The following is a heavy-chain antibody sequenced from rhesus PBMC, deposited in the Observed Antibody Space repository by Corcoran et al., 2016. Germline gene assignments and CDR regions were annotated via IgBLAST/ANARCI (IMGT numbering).Heavy chain of an antibody. J-gene: IGHJ4*01. CDR3: ARQSIPAAGTFDY. V-gene: IGHV4-160*01. D-gene: IGHD6-31*01. CDR2: FRSGASP. Sequence: QVQLQQWGEGLVKPSETLSLTCAVYGGSISSNYWSWIRQPPGKGLEWIGRFRSGASPNDTTSLKSRVTISVDTSKNQFSLKLTSVTAADPAVYYCARQSIPAAGTFDYWGQGVLVTVSS. CDR1: GGSISSNY.